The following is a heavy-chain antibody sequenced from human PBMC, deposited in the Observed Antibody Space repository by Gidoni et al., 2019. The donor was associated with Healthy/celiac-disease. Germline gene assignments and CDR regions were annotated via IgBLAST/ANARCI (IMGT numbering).Heavy chain of an antibody. J-gene: IGHJ4*02. D-gene: IGHD3-22*01. V-gene: IGHV4-28*01. CDR3: ARLTPPRPRLYYYDSSGYFDY. Sequence: STYYNPSLKSRVTMSVDTSKNQFSLKLSSVTAVDTAVYYCARLTPPRPRLYYYDSSGYFDYWGQGTLVTVSS. CDR2: ST.